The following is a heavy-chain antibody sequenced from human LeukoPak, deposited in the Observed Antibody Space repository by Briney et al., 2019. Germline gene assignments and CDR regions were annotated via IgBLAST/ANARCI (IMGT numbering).Heavy chain of an antibody. D-gene: IGHD3-22*01. J-gene: IGHJ4*02. CDR1: GFTFSTYA. V-gene: IGHV3-23*01. CDR3: AKDSSGYYSDY. CDR2: ISGSGGST. Sequence: GGSLRLSCAASGFTFSTYAVNWVRQAPGKGLEWVSTISGSGGSTYYADSVKGRFTISRDNSKNTLYLQMNSLRAEDTAVYYCAKDSSGYYSDYWGQGTLVTVSS.